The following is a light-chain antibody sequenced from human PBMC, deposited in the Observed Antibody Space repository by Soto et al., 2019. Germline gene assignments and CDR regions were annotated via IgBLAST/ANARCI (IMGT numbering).Light chain of an antibody. CDR2: GAS. V-gene: IGKV1-9*01. Sequence: DIQLTQSPSFLSASIGDRVTITCRASQGINSYLAWYQQKPGQAPKLLIYGASTLQSGVPSRFSGSGSWTELTLTISSLQPEDSATYYCQQLNSVPFTFGPGTKVDIK. CDR3: QQLNSVPFT. J-gene: IGKJ3*01. CDR1: QGINSY.